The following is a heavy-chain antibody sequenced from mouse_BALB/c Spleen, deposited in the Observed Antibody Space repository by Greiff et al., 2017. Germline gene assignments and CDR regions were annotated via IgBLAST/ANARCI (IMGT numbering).Heavy chain of an antibody. V-gene: IGHV3-6*02. D-gene: IGHD2-3*01. CDR2: ISYDGSN. Sequence: EVKLQESGPGLVKPSQSLSLTCSVTGYSITSGYYWNWIRQFPGNKLEWMGYISYDGSNNYNPSLKNRISITRDTSKNQFFLKLNSVTTEDAATYYCAPIYDGYYVDYWGQGTSVTVSS. CDR3: APIYDGYYVDY. J-gene: IGHJ4*01. CDR1: GYSITSGYY.